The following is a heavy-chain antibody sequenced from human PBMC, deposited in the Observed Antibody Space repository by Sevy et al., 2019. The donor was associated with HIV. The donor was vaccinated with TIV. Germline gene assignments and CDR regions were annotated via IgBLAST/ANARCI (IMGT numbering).Heavy chain of an antibody. CDR2: IYYSGST. V-gene: IGHV4-30-4*01. CDR3: ARMRYYDYVWGSYRYSHPLGDGMDV. D-gene: IGHD3-16*02. CDR1: GGSISSGDYY. Sequence: SETLSLTCTVSGGSISSGDYYWSWIRQPPGKGLEWIGYIYYSGSTYYNPSLKSRVTISVDTSKNQFSLKLSSGTAADTAVYYCARMRYYDYVWGSYRYSHPLGDGMDVWGQGTTVTVSS. J-gene: IGHJ6*02.